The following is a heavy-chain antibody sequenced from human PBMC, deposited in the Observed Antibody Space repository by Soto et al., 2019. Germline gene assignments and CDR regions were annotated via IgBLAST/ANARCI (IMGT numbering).Heavy chain of an antibody. CDR1: GGTISWYY. J-gene: IGHJ5*02. D-gene: IGHD3-3*01. CDR3: ARGQRFSDWFDP. Sequence: SETLSLTCIVSGGTISWYYGTWIRPPAGKGLEWIGRIYSSGNTKYNPSLQSRVTMSLDTSNNQFSLRLTSVTAADTAVYYCARGQRFSDWFDPWGQGTLVTVS. V-gene: IGHV4-4*07. CDR2: IYSSGNT.